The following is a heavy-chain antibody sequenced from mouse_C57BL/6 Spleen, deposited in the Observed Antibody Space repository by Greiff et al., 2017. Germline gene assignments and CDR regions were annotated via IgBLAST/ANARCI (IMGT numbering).Heavy chain of an antibody. Sequence: QVQLKQSGAELVRPGTSVKVSCKASGYAFTNYLIEWVKQRPGQGLEWIGVINPGSGGTNYNEKFKGKATLTADQSSSPAYMQLSSLTSEDSAVYFCARSGYYRDYYAMDYWGQGTSVTVSS. V-gene: IGHV1-54*01. J-gene: IGHJ4*01. CDR1: GYAFTNYL. CDR3: ARSGYYRDYYAMDY. CDR2: INPGSGGT. D-gene: IGHD2-3*01.